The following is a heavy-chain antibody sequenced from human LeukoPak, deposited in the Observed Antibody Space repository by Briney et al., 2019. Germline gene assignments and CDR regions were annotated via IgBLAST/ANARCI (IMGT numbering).Heavy chain of an antibody. D-gene: IGHD3-16*01. V-gene: IGHV3-21*06. CDR1: GFTFSSYG. J-gene: IGHJ2*01. CDR3: ARGVMAYWYFDL. CDR2: ISSSGSYI. Sequence: PGGSLRLSCAASGFTFSSYGMNWVRQAPGKGLEWVSSISSSGSYIYYADSVKGRFTISRDNAKNSLYLQMDSLRAEDTAVYFCARGVMAYWYFDLWGRGTLVTGFS.